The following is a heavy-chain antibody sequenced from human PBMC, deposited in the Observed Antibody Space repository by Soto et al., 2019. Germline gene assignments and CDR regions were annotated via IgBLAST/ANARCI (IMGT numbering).Heavy chain of an antibody. J-gene: IGHJ4*01. CDR3: ARTDRTFWDYVDY. CDR2: MSSDGRDK. V-gene: IGHV3-30*03. CDR1: GFTLNSDG. Sequence: QVQLVESGGGVVDPGRSLRLSCEVSGFTLNSDGLHWVGQAPGMGLGWVASMSSDGRDKHYADSVKGRFTITRDTSKNTVYLQLDSLRPEDTALYFCARTDRTFWDYVDYWGHGTLVTASS. D-gene: IGHD7-27*01.